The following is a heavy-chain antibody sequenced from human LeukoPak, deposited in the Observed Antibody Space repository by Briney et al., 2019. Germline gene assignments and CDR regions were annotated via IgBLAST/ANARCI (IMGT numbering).Heavy chain of an antibody. CDR3: ATSRRIRNWFDP. D-gene: IGHD2-15*01. CDR1: GYTLTELS. J-gene: IGHJ5*02. CDR2: FDPEDGET. V-gene: IGHV1-24*01. Sequence: GASVKVSCKVSGYTLTELSMHWVRQAPGKGLEWMGGFDPEDGETIYAQKFQGRVTMTEDTSTDTACMELSSLRPEDTAVYYCATSRRIRNWFDPWGQGTLVTVSS.